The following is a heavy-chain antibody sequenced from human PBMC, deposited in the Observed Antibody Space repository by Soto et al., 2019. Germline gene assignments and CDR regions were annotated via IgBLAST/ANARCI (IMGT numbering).Heavy chain of an antibody. J-gene: IGHJ3*02. D-gene: IGHD6-19*01. Sequence: RRLSCAASGFTFSSYAMSWVRQAPGKGLEWVSAISGSGGSTYYADSVKGRFTISRDNSKNTLYLQMNSLRAEDTAVYYCAKGLHSSGWFPDAFDIWGQGTMVTVSS. CDR3: AKGLHSSGWFPDAFDI. CDR1: GFTFSSYA. CDR2: ISGSGGST. V-gene: IGHV3-23*01.